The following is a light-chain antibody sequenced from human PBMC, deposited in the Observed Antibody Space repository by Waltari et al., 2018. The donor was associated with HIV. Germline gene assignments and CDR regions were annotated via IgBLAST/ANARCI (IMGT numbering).Light chain of an antibody. J-gene: IGKJ4*01. V-gene: IGKV2-28*01. CDR1: QSLLHSNGYNY. Sequence: DIVMTQSPLSLPVTPGEPASISCRSSQSLLHSNGYNYLDWYLQKPGQSQQLLIYLGSNRASGVPDRFSGSGSGTDFTLKISRVEAEDFGGYHCMQALQTRLTGGGGTKVEIK. CDR3: MQALQTRLT. CDR2: LGS.